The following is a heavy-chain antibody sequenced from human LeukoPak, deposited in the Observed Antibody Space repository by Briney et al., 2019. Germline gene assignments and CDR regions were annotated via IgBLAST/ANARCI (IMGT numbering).Heavy chain of an antibody. Sequence: PGGSLRLSCAASGFTFSSYAMSWVRQAPGKGLEWVSDIRRDETTYYAESVKGRFTISRDKSKNTVYLQMNGLRAEDTALYYASGHGSNSYWGQGTLVTVSS. CDR1: GFTFSSYA. V-gene: IGHV3-23*01. D-gene: IGHD4-11*01. CDR3: SGHGSNSY. CDR2: IRRDETT. J-gene: IGHJ4*02.